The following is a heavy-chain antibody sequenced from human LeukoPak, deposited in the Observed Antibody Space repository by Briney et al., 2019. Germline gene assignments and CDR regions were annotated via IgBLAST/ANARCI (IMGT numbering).Heavy chain of an antibody. J-gene: IGHJ4*02. D-gene: IGHD1-26*01. CDR3: ARVSEEVVGATEFAPGFDY. CDR1: GGSISSYY. V-gene: IGHV4-59*01. CDR2: IYYSGST. Sequence: KTSETLSLTCTVSGGSISSYYWSWIRQPPGKGLEWIGYIYYSGSTNYNPSLKSRVTISVDTSKNQFSLKLSSVTAADTAVYYCARVSEEVVGATEFAPGFDYWGQGTLVTVSS.